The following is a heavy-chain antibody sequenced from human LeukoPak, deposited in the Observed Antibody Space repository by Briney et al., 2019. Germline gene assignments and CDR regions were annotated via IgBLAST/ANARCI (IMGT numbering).Heavy chain of an antibody. CDR2: IYSGGST. CDR3: AREDCSSTSCRSD. Sequence: GGSLRLSCAASGFTVSSNYMSWVRQAPGKGLEWVSVIYSGGSTYYADSVKGRFTISRDNSKNTLYLQMNSLRAEDTAVYYCAREDCSSTSCRSDWGQGTLVTVSS. J-gene: IGHJ4*02. V-gene: IGHV3-53*01. D-gene: IGHD2-2*01. CDR1: GFTVSSNY.